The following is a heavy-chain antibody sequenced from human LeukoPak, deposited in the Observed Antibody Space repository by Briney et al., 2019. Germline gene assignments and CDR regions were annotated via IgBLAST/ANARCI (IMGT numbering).Heavy chain of an antibody. D-gene: IGHD5-18*01. CDR1: GFTFSSYS. CDR3: ARGSWIQLWHFDY. V-gene: IGHV3-21*01. CDR2: ISSSSSYI. J-gene: IGHJ4*02. Sequence: GGSLRLSCAASGFTFSSYSMNWVRQAPGKGLEWVSSISSSSSYIYYADSVKGRFAISRDNAKNSLYLQMNSLRAEDTAVYYCARGSWIQLWHFDYWGQGTLVTVSS.